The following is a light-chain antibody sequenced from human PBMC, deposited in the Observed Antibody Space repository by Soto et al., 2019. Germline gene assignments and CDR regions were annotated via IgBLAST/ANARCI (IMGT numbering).Light chain of an antibody. J-gene: IGKJ2*01. Sequence: EIVMTQSPGTLSASPGERVTLSCRASQGISSKEAWYQQKPGQAPRLLTFTASLRATGVPARFSGSGSGTEFTLTISSLQSEDFAVYWCQQYYDWPLEYTFGQGTKLE. CDR2: TAS. CDR1: QGISSK. CDR3: QQYYDWPLEYT. V-gene: IGKV3-15*01.